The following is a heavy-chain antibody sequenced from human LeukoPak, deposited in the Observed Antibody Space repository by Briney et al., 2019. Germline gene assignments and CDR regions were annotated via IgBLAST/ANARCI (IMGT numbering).Heavy chain of an antibody. V-gene: IGHV3-11*01. CDR1: GFTFSDYY. CDR2: ISSSGSTI. CDR3: ARDGGSGWSFSYYGMDV. Sequence: GGSLRLSCAASGFTFSDYYMSWIRQAPGRGLEWVSYISSSGSTIYYADSVKGRFTISRDNAKNSLYLQMNSLRAEDTAVYYCARDGGSGWSFSYYGMDVWGQGTTVTVSS. D-gene: IGHD6-19*01. J-gene: IGHJ6*02.